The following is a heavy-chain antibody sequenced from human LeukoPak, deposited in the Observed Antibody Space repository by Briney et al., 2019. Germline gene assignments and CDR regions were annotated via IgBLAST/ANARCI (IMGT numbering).Heavy chain of an antibody. CDR2: IYPGDSDT. CDR1: GYSFTSYW. Sequence: GESLKISCKGSGYSFTSYWIGWVRQMPGKGLEWMGIIYPGDSDTRYSPSFQGQVTISADKSISTAYLQWSSLKASDTAMYYCARHKGGSWNYYGMDVWGQGTTVTVSS. D-gene: IGHD6-13*01. CDR3: ARHKGGSWNYYGMDV. J-gene: IGHJ6*02. V-gene: IGHV5-51*01.